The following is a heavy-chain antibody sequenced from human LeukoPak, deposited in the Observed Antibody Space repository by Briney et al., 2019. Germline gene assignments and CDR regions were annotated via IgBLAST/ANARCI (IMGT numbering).Heavy chain of an antibody. J-gene: IGHJ4*02. CDR2: IGGGGPTT. CDR1: GFTFSTYA. D-gene: IGHD6-19*01. Sequence: GGSLRLSCAASGFTFSTYAMNWVRQAPAKGLEWVSTIGGGGPTTDYADSVKDRFTISRDNSKNTLYLQMNSLRAEDTAVYFCARGFLGGTDQYFDSWGQGTLVTVPS. CDR3: ARGFLGGTDQYFDS. V-gene: IGHV3-23*01.